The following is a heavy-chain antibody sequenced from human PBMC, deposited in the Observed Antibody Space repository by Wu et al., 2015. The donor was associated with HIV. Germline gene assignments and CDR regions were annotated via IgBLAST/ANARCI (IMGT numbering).Heavy chain of an antibody. V-gene: IGHV1-2*02. CDR1: GYTSTVYY. CDR3: ASDSSEGPFSHYYFAL. CDR2: INPNSGGT. Sequence: QVQLAQSGAEVKKPGASVEVSCKASGYTSTVYYMHWMRQAPGQGLEWMGWINPNSGGTDYAQKFQGRLTMTRDSSISTAYMELSGLTSDDTAVYYCASDSSEGPFSHYYFALWGQGSLVTVSS. J-gene: IGHJ4*02. D-gene: IGHD3-3*01.